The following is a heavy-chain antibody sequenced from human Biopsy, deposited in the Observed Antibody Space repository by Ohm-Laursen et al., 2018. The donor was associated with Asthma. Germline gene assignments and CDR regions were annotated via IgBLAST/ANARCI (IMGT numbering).Heavy chain of an antibody. Sequence: SETLSLTCAVSGGSISTNYWWIWVRQSPVKGLEWIGYIHNSGNTNYNPSLKSRVTISLDRSKNQFSLKLTSVTAADTAVYYCARITSANYYYGMDVWGQGTTVTVSS. CDR1: GGSISTNYW. CDR2: IHNSGNT. D-gene: IGHD1-20*01. CDR3: ARITSANYYYGMDV. J-gene: IGHJ6*02. V-gene: IGHV4-4*02.